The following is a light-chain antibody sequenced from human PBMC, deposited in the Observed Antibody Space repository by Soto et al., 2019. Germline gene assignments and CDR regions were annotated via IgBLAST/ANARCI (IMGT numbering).Light chain of an antibody. CDR3: QNYNSAPLT. J-gene: IGKJ3*01. CDR1: QGISNS. V-gene: IGKV1-27*01. CDR2: AAS. Sequence: DIQMTQSPSSLSAPVGDTVTITCRASQGISNSLAWFQQKPGRVPQFLIYAASTLQPGVPPRFSGSGSGTDFTLTISSLQPEDVATYYCQNYNSAPLTFGPGTRVDIK.